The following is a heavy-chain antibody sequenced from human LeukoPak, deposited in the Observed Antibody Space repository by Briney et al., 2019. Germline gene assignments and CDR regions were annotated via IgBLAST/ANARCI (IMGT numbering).Heavy chain of an antibody. CDR2: ITSSGGNT. CDR1: GFTFSSYA. D-gene: IGHD3-22*01. CDR3: AKENTMIVLGAFDI. Sequence: GGSLRLSCAASGFTFSSYAMSWVRQAPGKGLDWVSGITSSGGNTYYADSVKGRFTISRDNSKNTLCLQMNSLRAEDMAVYYCAKENTMIVLGAFDIWGQGTMVTVSS. J-gene: IGHJ3*02. V-gene: IGHV3-23*01.